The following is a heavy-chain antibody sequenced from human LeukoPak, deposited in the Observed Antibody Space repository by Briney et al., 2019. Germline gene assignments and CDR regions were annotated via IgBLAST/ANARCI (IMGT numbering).Heavy chain of an antibody. V-gene: IGHV3-21*01. CDR2: ISPTSAYI. D-gene: IGHD3-22*01. J-gene: IGHJ3*01. CDR3: ARTIYYYESTSYFSDAFDV. CDR1: GFTFSNYY. Sequence: GGSLRLSCAASGFTFSNYYMSWFRQAPGKGLDWVSSISPTSAYIYYQDSVKGRFTISRDDAKNSLYLEMDSLRAEDTAVYYCARTIYYYESTSYFSDAFDVWGQGTMVTVSS.